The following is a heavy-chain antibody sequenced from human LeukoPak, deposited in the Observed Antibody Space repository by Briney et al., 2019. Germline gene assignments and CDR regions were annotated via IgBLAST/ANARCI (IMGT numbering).Heavy chain of an antibody. CDR3: TSQAGYSSSWET. D-gene: IGHD6-13*01. CDR2: MRSKANNYAT. CDR1: GLIFSGSA. Sequence: GGSLKLSCAASGLIFSGSAMHWVRQAPGKGLEWVGRMRSKANNYATGYATSVIGRFTISRDDSRNTRYLEMNSLKIEDTAVYFCTSQAGYSSSWETWGQGTLVTVSS. J-gene: IGHJ5*02. V-gene: IGHV3-73*01.